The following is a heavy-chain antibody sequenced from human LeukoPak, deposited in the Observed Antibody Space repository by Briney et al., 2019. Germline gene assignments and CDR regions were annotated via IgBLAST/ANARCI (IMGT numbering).Heavy chain of an antibody. CDR2: INPNSGGT. CDR1: GYTFTDYY. D-gene: IGHD2/OR15-2a*01. CDR3: ARDTEPYYSMTTDGYFDL. Sequence: ASVKVSCKASGYTFTDYYIHWVRQAPGQGLEWMGWINPNSGGTKYAQKFQGRVTMTRDTSISSIYMELSRLRSDDTAVFYCARDTEPYYSMTTDGYFDLWGRGTLVTVSS. J-gene: IGHJ2*01. V-gene: IGHV1-2*02.